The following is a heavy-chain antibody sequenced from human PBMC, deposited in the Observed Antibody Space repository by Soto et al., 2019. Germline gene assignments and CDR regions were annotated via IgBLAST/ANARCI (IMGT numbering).Heavy chain of an antibody. CDR2: FDPEDGET. CDR1: GYTLTELS. V-gene: IGHV1-24*01. J-gene: IGHJ6*02. Sequence: ASVKVSCKVSGYTLTELSMHWVRQAPGKGLEWMGGFDPEDGETIYAQKFQGRVTMTEDTSTDTAYMELSSLRSEDTAVYYCATGIMGELPNWVRGPARYYYYGMDVWGQGTTVTVSS. CDR3: ATGIMGELPNWVRGPARYYYYGMDV. D-gene: IGHD1-26*01.